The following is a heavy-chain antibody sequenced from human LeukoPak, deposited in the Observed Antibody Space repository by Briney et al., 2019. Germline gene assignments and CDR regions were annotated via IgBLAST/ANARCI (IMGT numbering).Heavy chain of an antibody. Sequence: SQTLSLTCTVSGGSISSGGYYWSWIRQPPGKGLEWIGYIYHSGSTYYNPSLKSRVTISVDRSKNQFSLKLSSVTAADTAVYYCARVRPNDAYIWGQGTMVTVSS. D-gene: IGHD3-16*01. V-gene: IGHV4-30-2*01. CDR2: IYHSGST. CDR1: GGSISSGGYY. CDR3: ARVRPNDAYI. J-gene: IGHJ3*02.